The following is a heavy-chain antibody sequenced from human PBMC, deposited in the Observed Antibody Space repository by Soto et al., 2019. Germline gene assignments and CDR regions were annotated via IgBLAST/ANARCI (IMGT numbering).Heavy chain of an antibody. CDR3: AKGRHGDV. CDR2: ISWNSGSI. J-gene: IGHJ6*02. Sequence: EVQLVESGGGLVQPGRSLRLSCAASGFTFDDYAMHWVRQAPGKGLEWVSGISWNSGSIGYADSVKGRFTISRDNAKNSLYLQVNSLRAEDTALYYCAKGRHGDVWGQGTTVTVSS. V-gene: IGHV3-9*01. CDR1: GFTFDDYA.